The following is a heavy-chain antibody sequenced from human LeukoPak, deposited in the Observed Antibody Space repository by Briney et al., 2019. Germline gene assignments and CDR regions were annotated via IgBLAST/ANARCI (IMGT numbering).Heavy chain of an antibody. D-gene: IGHD6-19*01. CDR3: AKDIEEWLVKGGGCFDY. Sequence: GRSLRLSCAASGFTFNSYGMHWVRQAPGKGLEWVAVISYDGSNKYYVDSVKGRFTISRDNSKNTLYLQMNSLRAEDTAVYYCAKDIEEWLVKGGGCFDYWGQGTLVTVSS. V-gene: IGHV3-30*18. CDR2: ISYDGSNK. CDR1: GFTFNSYG. J-gene: IGHJ4*02.